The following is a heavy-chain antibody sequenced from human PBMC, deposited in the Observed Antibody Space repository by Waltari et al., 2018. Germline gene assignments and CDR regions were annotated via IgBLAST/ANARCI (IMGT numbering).Heavy chain of an antibody. CDR1: GFTFSSYE. CDR3: ARGGGSITIFGVVSENMDV. CDR2: ISSSGSTI. Sequence: EVQLVESGGGLVQPGGSLRLSCAASGFTFSSYEMNWVSQAPGKGLEWVSYISSSGSTIYYADSVKGRFTISRDNAKNSLYLQMNSLRAEDTAVYYCARGGGSITIFGVVSENMDVWGKGTTVTVSS. J-gene: IGHJ6*03. D-gene: IGHD3-3*01. V-gene: IGHV3-48*03.